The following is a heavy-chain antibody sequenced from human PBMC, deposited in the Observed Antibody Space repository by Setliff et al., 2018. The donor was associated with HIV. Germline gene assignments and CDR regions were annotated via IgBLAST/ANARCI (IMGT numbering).Heavy chain of an antibody. J-gene: IGHJ4*02. CDR3: ARGLSFYDPGGFDY. D-gene: IGHD3-22*01. CDR1: GGSFNGYY. CDR2: ITHSGST. Sequence: PSETLSLTCAVYGGSFNGYYWSWIRQPPGKGLEWIGEITHSGSTNYNPSLKSRVTISVDTSKNQFSLKLTSVTAADTAVYYCARGLSFYDPGGFDYWGQGTLVTVSS. V-gene: IGHV4-34*01.